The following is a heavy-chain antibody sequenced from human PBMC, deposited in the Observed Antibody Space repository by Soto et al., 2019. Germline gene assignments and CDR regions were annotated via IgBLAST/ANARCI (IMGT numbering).Heavy chain of an antibody. CDR3: MRSHGAY. V-gene: IGHV4-61*01. J-gene: IGHJ4*02. CDR2: FSYSGTA. Sequence: QVQLQESGPGLVKTSETLSLTCTVSGGSVSSGPYHWNWVRQPPGKGLEWIGHFSYSGTANSNPSLRGRVIMATDTSMNQFSLRLTSVTAADTAVYYCMRSHGAYWGQGALVTVSP. D-gene: IGHD2-8*01. CDR1: GGSVSSGPYH.